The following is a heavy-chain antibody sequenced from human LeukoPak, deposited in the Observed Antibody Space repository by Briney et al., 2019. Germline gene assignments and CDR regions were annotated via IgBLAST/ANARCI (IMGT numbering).Heavy chain of an antibody. Sequence: GASVKVSCKAYGYSFASYDISWIRQAPGQGLEWMGWVNANSESSGYSQQFQGRVNMTENTSLSTAYLELTNLRSDDTAVYYCARGMTSVRNDYYFDYWGQGTLVVVSS. V-gene: IGHV1-8*01. CDR3: ARGMTSVRNDYYFDY. CDR2: VNANSESS. CDR1: GYSFASYD. D-gene: IGHD1-1*01. J-gene: IGHJ4*02.